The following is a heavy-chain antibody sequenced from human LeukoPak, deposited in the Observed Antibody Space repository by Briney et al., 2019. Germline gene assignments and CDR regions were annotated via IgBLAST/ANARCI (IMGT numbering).Heavy chain of an antibody. D-gene: IGHD1-1*01. J-gene: IGHJ6*02. CDR2: INHSGST. CDR3: ARDRRRPRTYYGMDV. Sequence: PSGAPSPTLAFFGGAFSGFYWGWIRPPPRKGVGWIGEINHSGSTNYNPSLKSRVTISVDTSKNQFSLKLSSVTAADTAVYYCARDRRRPRTYYGMDVWGQGTTVTVSS. V-gene: IGHV4-34*01. CDR1: GGAFSGFY.